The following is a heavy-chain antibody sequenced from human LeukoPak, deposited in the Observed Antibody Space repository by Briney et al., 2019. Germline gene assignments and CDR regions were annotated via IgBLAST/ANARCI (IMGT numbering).Heavy chain of an antibody. CDR2: ISSSGNSI. CDR1: GFTFSGYE. D-gene: IGHD3-3*01. V-gene: IGHV3-48*03. J-gene: IGHJ1*01. Sequence: QTGGSLRLSCAASGFTFSGYEMNWVRQAPGKGLEWVSYISSSGNSIYYADSVKGRFTISRDNAENSLYLQMDSLRAEDTAVYYCARGRFGSCWGQGTLSPSPQ. CDR3: ARGRFGSC.